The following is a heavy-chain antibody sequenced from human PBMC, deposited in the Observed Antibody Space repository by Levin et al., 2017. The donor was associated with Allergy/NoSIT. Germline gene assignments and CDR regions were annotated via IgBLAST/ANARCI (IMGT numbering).Heavy chain of an antibody. J-gene: IGHJ6*02. D-gene: IGHD3-3*01. CDR2: INHSGST. CDR3: ARDRITIFGVVNRPASGMDV. V-gene: IGHV4-34*01. Sequence: SCAVYGGSFSGYYWSWIRQPPGKGLEWIGEINHSGSTNYNPSLKSRVTISVDTSKNQFSLKLSSVTAADTAVYYCARDRITIFGVVNRPASGMDVWGQGTTVTVSS. CDR1: GGSFSGYY.